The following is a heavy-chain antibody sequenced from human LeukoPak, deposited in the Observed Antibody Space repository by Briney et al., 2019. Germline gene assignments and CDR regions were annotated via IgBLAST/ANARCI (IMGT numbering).Heavy chain of an antibody. CDR3: AKGYSYLDY. D-gene: IGHD5-18*01. CDR1: GFSFSSYG. V-gene: IGHV3-30*18. CDR2: ISYDGSDE. J-gene: IGHJ4*02. Sequence: GVSLRLSCAASGFSFSSYGMHWVRQAPGKGLEWVAVISYDGSDEYYADSVKGRFTISRDNSKNTLYLQMNSLRAEDTAVYYCAKGYSYLDYWGQGTLVTVSS.